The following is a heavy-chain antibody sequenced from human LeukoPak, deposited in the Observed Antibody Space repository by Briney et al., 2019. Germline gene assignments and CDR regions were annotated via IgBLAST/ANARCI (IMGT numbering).Heavy chain of an antibody. CDR1: GFTFSIYS. D-gene: IGHD5-12*01. CDR2: ISGSSSTI. V-gene: IGHV3-48*01. CDR3: ARDEWLHTNIIRH. Sequence: GGSLRLSCAASGFTFSIYSMNWVRQAPGKGLEWVSYISGSSSTIYYADSVKGRFTVSRDNAKNSLYLQMNSLRAEDTAVYYCARDEWLHTNIIRHWGQGTLVTVSS. J-gene: IGHJ4*02.